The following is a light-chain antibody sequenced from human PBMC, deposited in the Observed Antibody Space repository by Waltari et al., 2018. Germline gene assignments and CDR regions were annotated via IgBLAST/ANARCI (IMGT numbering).Light chain of an antibody. CDR2: VNH. CDR1: NFNIGSNS. CDR3: ATWDGSQRV. J-gene: IGLJ1*01. V-gene: IGLV1-44*01. Sequence: QSVVTPPPSASGPPGQRGTISCSGSNFNIGSNSVCWVQQPPGTAPKRPSCVNHHRPSGVPDRFSASKSGTSASLAISGLQSEDEADYYCATWDGSQRVFGTGTKVTVL.